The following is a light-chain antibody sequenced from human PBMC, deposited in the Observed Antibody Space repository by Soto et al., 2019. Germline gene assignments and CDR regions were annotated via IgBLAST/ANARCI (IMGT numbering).Light chain of an antibody. V-gene: IGLV2-14*01. CDR3: TSYSSGSSLVI. Sequence: QSALTQPASVSGSPGQSITLSCTGTSSDVGDYNYVSWYRQHPGNAPKLIIYEVTNRPSGISNRFSGSKSGNTASLTISGLQADDESYYYCTSYSSGSSLVIFGGGTKLTVL. CDR1: SSDVGDYNY. J-gene: IGLJ2*01. CDR2: EVT.